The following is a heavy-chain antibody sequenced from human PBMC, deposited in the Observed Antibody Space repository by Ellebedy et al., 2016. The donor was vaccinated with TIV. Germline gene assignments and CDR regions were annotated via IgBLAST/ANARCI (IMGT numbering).Heavy chain of an antibody. CDR3: ARDKEMVRGIFHYYYGREG. CDR2: ISSSGTTI. V-gene: IGHV3-48*02. CDR1: GCTFLDYS. D-gene: IGHD3-10*01. J-gene: IGHJ6*02. Sequence: GESLKISCAASGCTFLDYSIPWVRHPPGKGLAWVSYISSSGTTIYYADSVKGRITISRDNAKNSLYLQMNRLRDQDTAVYYCARDKEMVRGIFHYYYGREGWGQGTTVTVSS.